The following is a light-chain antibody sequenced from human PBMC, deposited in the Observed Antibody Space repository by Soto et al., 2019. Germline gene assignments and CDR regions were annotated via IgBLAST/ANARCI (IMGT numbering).Light chain of an antibody. CDR2: GAS. Sequence: EIVMTQSPDTLSVSPGDRATLSCRASQTVSTNLAWYQQKPGQAPRLLIYGASTRATGVPDRFSGSGSRTEFTLTISRLQSEDFAVYYCQQYNSWPPLTFGQGTKVEIK. V-gene: IGKV3-15*01. CDR1: QTVSTN. CDR3: QQYNSWPPLT. J-gene: IGKJ1*01.